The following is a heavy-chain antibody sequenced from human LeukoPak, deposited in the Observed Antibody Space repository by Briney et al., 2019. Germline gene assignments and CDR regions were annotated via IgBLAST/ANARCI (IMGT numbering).Heavy chain of an antibody. CDR2: IILIFGTA. CDR3: ARDLITKDYGMDV. V-gene: IGHV1-69*01. CDR1: GGTFSSYA. Sequence: ASVKVSCKASGGTFSSYAISWVRQAPGQGLEWMGGIILIFGTANYAQKFQGRVTITADESTSTAYMELRSLRSDDTAVYYCARDLITKDYGMDVWGQGTTVTVSS. D-gene: IGHD3-10*01. J-gene: IGHJ6*02.